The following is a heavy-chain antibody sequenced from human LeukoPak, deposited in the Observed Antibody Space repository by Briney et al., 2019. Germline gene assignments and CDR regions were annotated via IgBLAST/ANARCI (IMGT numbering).Heavy chain of an antibody. CDR3: AREALTETTFGPYDY. Sequence: GGSLRLSCAASGFTVSSLYMTWVRQAPGKGLEWVSYISSSDSTKYYADSLMGRFTLSRDNAKKSLYLQMNSLRAEDTAVYYCAREALTETTFGPYDYWGQGTLVTVSS. J-gene: IGHJ4*02. V-gene: IGHV3-48*03. CDR1: GFTVSSLY. CDR2: ISSSDSTK. D-gene: IGHD4-17*01.